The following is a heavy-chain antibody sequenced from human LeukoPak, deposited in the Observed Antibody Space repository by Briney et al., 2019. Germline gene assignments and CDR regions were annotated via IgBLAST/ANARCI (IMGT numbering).Heavy chain of an antibody. CDR3: ASSYSGSYSY. CDR2: ISGSGGST. J-gene: IGHJ4*02. Sequence: GGSLRLSCAASGFTVSSNYAMSWVRQAPGKGLEWVSAISGSGGSTYYADSVKGRFTISRDNSKNTLYLQMNSLRAEDTAVYYCASSYSGSYSYWGQGTLVTVSS. V-gene: IGHV3-23*01. D-gene: IGHD1-26*01. CDR1: GFTVSSNYA.